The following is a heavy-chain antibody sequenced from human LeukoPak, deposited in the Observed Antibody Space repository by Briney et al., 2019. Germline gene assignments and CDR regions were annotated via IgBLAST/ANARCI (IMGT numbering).Heavy chain of an antibody. D-gene: IGHD7-27*01. CDR3: ARDGLADSSWGYASNMRIGDALDI. J-gene: IGHJ3*02. CDR1: GFPFSNYA. CDR2: ISYDASNK. Sequence: PGGSLRLSCAASGFPFSNYAMHWVRQAPGKGLEWAAVISYDASNKYYADSVKGRVTISRDNSKNTLYLQMNSLRAEDTAVYYCARDGLADSSWGYASNMRIGDALDIWGQGTMVTVSS. V-gene: IGHV3-30-3*01.